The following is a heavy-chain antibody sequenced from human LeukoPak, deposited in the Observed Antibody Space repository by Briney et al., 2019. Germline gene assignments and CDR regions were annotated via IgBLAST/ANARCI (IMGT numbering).Heavy chain of an antibody. V-gene: IGHV1-2*06. J-gene: IGHJ4*02. CDR2: INPNSGGT. CDR1: GYTFTGYY. D-gene: IGHD2-2*01. Sequence: GASVKVSCKASGYTFTGYYMHWVRRAPGQGLEWMGRINPNSGGTNYAQKFQGRVTMTRDTSISTAYMELSRLRSDDTAVYYCARYCSSTSCFEAPSASYYFDYWGQGTLVTVSS. CDR3: ARYCSSTSCFEAPSASYYFDY.